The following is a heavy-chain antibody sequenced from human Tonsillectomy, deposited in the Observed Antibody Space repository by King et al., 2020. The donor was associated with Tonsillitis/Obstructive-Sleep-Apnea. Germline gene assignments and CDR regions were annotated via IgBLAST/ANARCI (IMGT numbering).Heavy chain of an antibody. CDR3: ARRGYCSSTSCAFFDY. V-gene: IGHV5-51*01. Sequence: VQLVESGAEVKKPGESLKISCKGSGYSFTSYWIGWVRQMPGKGLECMGIIYPGDSDTRYSPSFQGQVTISADKSISTAYLQWSSLKASDTAMYYCARRGYCSSTSCAFFDYWGQGTLVTVSS. CDR2: IYPGDSDT. CDR1: GYSFTSYW. D-gene: IGHD2-2*01. J-gene: IGHJ4*02.